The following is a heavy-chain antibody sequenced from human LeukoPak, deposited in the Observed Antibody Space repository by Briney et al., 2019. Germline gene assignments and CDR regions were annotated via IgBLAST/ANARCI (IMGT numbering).Heavy chain of an antibody. Sequence: PGGSLRLSCAASGFAVSTNYLSWVRQAPGKGLEWVSVIYSDGSTYYTDSVQGRLTISRDNSKNTLYLQMNSLRPEDTAVYYCARDQRSESYYPWGWFDPWGQGTLVTVSS. V-gene: IGHV3-66*02. CDR1: GFAVSTNY. CDR2: IYSDGST. CDR3: ARDQRSESYYPWGWFDP. D-gene: IGHD1-26*01. J-gene: IGHJ5*02.